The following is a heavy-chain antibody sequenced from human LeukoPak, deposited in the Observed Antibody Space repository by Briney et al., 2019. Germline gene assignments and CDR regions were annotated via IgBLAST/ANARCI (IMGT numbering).Heavy chain of an antibody. D-gene: IGHD3-10*01. CDR3: ARKGNAFDF. V-gene: IGHV3-7*01. CDR2: IKQDGSGS. CDR1: GFMFSSHW. Sequence: GGSLRLSCAASGFMFSSHWMSWVRQAPGKGLEWVAIIKQDGSGSYYVDSVKGRFTISRDNAKNSLYLQMNSLRAEDTAVYYCARKGNAFDFWGQGTMVTVSS. J-gene: IGHJ3*01.